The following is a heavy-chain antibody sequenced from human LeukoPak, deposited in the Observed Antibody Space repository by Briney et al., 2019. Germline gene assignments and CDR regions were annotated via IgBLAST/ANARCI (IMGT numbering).Heavy chain of an antibody. J-gene: IGHJ3*02. CDR2: ISGSGGST. D-gene: IGHD3-10*01. CDR3: AKSSMVRGVMHAFDI. Sequence: PWGSLRLSCAASGFTFSSYAMSWVRQAPGKGLEWVSAISGSGGSTYYADSVKGRFTISRDNSKNTLYLQMNSLRAEDTAVYYCAKSSMVRGVMHAFDIWGQGTMVTVSS. CDR1: GFTFSSYA. V-gene: IGHV3-23*01.